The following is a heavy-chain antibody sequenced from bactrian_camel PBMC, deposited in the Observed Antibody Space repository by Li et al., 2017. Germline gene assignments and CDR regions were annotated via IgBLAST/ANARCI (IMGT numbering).Heavy chain of an antibody. CDR1: GYTGATHS. D-gene: IGHD2*01. Sequence: HVQLVESGGGSVQAGGSLRLSCTASGYTGATHSVGWFRQIPGKEREGVSWISSSGTSTHYADSVKGRFTISRDNAKKTVYLQMNSLKPEDTAVYYCAADTQKPVHILLISVGTPTFGYWGQGTQVTVS. CDR3: AADTQKPVHILLISVGTPTFGY. J-gene: IGHJ6*01. V-gene: IGHV3S60*01. CDR2: ISSSGTST.